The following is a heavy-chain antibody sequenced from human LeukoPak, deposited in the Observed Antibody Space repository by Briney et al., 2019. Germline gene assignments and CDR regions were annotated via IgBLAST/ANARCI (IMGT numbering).Heavy chain of an antibody. V-gene: IGHV3-7*01. CDR3: ASPVLLWFGEFGAFDI. CDR1: GFTFSSYW. Sequence: GGSLRLSCAASGFTFSSYWMGWVRQAPGKGLEWVADIKQDGSEKYYVDSVKGRFTISRDNAKNSLYLQMNSLRAEDTAVYYCASPVLLWFGEFGAFDIWGQGTMVTVSS. D-gene: IGHD3-10*01. CDR2: IKQDGSEK. J-gene: IGHJ3*02.